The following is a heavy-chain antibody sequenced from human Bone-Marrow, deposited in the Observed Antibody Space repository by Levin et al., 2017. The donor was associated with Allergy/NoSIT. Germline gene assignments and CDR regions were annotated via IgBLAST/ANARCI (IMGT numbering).Heavy chain of an antibody. Sequence: SLKISCAASGFTFDDYAMHWVRQAPGKGLEWVSGISWNSGSIGYADSVKGRFTISRDNAKNSLYLQMNSLRAEDTALYYCAKGSCSVGGVVVPAAKDGSGAFDYWGQGTLVTVSS. V-gene: IGHV3-9*01. CDR1: GFTFDDYA. D-gene: IGHD2-2*01. CDR2: ISWNSGSI. CDR3: AKGSCSVGGVVVPAAKDGSGAFDY. J-gene: IGHJ4*02.